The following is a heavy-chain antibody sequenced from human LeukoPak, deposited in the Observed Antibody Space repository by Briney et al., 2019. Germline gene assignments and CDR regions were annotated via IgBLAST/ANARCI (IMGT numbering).Heavy chain of an antibody. J-gene: IGHJ4*02. CDR1: GGSISSYY. D-gene: IGHD3-22*01. CDR2: IYYSGST. V-gene: IGHV4-59*08. CDR3: ARHSDYYDSSGYYSD. Sequence: SETLSLTCTVSGGSISSYYWSWIRQPPGKGLGWIGYIYYSGSTNYNPSLKSRVTISVDTSKNQFSLKLSSVTAADTAVYYCARHSDYYDSSGYYSDWGQGTLVTVSS.